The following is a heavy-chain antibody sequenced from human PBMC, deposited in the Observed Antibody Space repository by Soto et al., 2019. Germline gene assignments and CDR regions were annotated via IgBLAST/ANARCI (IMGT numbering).Heavy chain of an antibody. V-gene: IGHV3-7*01. CDR1: GFTSSGYW. CDR3: ARDYSNPRGRFDP. CDR2: INQDGSEK. Sequence: GGSLRLSCGVSGFTSSGYWMTWVRQAPGKGLEWVANINQDGSEKYYVDSVKGRFTISRDNAKNSLYLQMNSLRAEDTAIYYCARDYSNPRGRFDPWGQGTMVTVSS. D-gene: IGHD4-4*01. J-gene: IGHJ5*02.